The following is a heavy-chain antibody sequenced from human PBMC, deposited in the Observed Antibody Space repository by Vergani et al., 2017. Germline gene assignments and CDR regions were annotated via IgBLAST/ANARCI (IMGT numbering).Heavy chain of an antibody. D-gene: IGHD6-13*01. CDR2: IYYSGST. Sequence: QVQLQESGPGLVKPSETLSLICTVSGGSISSYYWSLIRQPPGKGLEWIGYIYYSGSTNYNPSLKSRVTISVDTSKNQFSLKLSSVTAADTAVYYCARGSRAAGYSGPDSWGQGTRVTVSS. CDR1: GGSISSYY. CDR3: ARGSRAAGYSGPDS. J-gene: IGHJ4*02. V-gene: IGHV4-59*01.